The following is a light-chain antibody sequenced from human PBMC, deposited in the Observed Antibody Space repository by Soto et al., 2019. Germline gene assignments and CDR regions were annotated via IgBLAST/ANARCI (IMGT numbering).Light chain of an antibody. CDR3: QQGGNRPPRT. Sequence: EVLLTQSPATLSLSPGESATLSCRASESVGSYLAWYQQRPDQAPRLVIYDTSTRATGIADRFSGSGSGTDFTLTISSLEPEDFAVYYCQQGGNRPPRTFGQ. J-gene: IGKJ1*01. CDR1: ESVGSY. V-gene: IGKV3-11*01. CDR2: DTS.